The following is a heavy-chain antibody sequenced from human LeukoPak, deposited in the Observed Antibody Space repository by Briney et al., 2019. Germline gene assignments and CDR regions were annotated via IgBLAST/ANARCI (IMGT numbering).Heavy chain of an antibody. D-gene: IGHD3-10*01. J-gene: IGHJ3*02. V-gene: IGHV3-7*01. CDR3: ARGKSGFDI. CDR2: IKQDGSEK. CDR1: GFTFSSYL. Sequence: GGSLRLSCAASGFTFSSYLMSWVRQAPGKGLEWVANIKQDGSEKYYVDSVKGRFTISRDNAKNSLYLQMNSLRAEDTAVYYCARGKSGFDIWGQGTMVTVSS.